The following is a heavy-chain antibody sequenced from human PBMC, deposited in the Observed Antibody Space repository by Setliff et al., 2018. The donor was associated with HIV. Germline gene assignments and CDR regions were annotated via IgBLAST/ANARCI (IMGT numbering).Heavy chain of an antibody. CDR2: IYTSGIT. Sequence: ASETLSLTCTVSGGSISSYYWSWIRQPPGKGLEWIGYIYTSGITDYNPSLKSRVTISGDTSKNQFSLKLSSVTAADTAVYYCARDRRGYYYGSGSCYMDVWGPGTTVTVS. D-gene: IGHD3-10*01. CDR1: GGSISSYY. CDR3: ARDRRGYYYGSGSCYMDV. V-gene: IGHV4-4*08. J-gene: IGHJ6*03.